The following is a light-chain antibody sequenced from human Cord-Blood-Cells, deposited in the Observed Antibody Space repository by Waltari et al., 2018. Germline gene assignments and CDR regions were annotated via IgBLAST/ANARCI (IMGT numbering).Light chain of an antibody. CDR1: QSISSY. V-gene: IGKV1-39*01. J-gene: IGKJ3*01. CDR2: AAS. Sequence: DIQMTSSPSSLSASVVDRDTITCRASQSISSYLNWYQQKPGKAPKLLIYAASSLQSGVPSRFSGSGSGTDFTLTISSLQPEDFATYYCQQSYSTPFTFGPGTKVDIK. CDR3: QQSYSTPFT.